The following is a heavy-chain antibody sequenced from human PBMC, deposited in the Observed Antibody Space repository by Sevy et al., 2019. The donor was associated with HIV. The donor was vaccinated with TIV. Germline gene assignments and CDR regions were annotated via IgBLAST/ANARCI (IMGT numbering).Heavy chain of an antibody. CDR3: ARSPALLWFGELFYENAFDI. CDR2: IYYSGST. Sequence: SETLSLTCTVSGGSISSSSYYWGWIRQPPGKGLEWIGSIYYSGSTYYNPSLKSRVTISVDTSKNQFSLKLSSVTAAGTAGYYLARSPALLWFGELFYENAFDIWGQGKMVTVSS. J-gene: IGHJ3*02. D-gene: IGHD3-10*01. V-gene: IGHV4-39*01. CDR1: GGSISSSSYY.